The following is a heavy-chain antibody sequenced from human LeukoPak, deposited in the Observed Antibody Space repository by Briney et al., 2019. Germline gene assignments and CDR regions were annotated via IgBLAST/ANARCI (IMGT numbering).Heavy chain of an antibody. V-gene: IGHV3-74*01. J-gene: IGHJ4*02. Sequence: GGSLRLSCAASGFSFSSYWMLWVRQAPGKGLVWVSRINSDGSSATYADSVKGRFTISRDNAKNTLYLQMNSLRAEDTAVYYCARDRATAMFDYWAQGTLVTVSS. CDR3: ARDRATAMFDY. CDR1: GFSFSSYW. D-gene: IGHD5-18*01. CDR2: INSDGSSA.